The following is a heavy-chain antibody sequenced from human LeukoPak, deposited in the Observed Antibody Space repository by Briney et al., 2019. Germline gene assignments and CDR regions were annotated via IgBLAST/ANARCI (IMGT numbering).Heavy chain of an antibody. Sequence: SVKVSCKASGGTFSSYAISWVRQAPGQGLEWMGRITPILGIANYAQKFQGRVTITADKSTSTAYMELSSLRSEDTAVYYCARDRLLWFGELSSFRLGYWGQGTLVTVSS. D-gene: IGHD3-10*01. CDR1: GGTFSSYA. V-gene: IGHV1-69*04. CDR3: ARDRLLWFGELSSFRLGY. J-gene: IGHJ4*02. CDR2: ITPILGIA.